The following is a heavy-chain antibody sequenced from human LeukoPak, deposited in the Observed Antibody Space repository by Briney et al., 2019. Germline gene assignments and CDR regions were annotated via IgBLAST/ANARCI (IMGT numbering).Heavy chain of an antibody. CDR2: INPHSGGT. D-gene: IGHD2-2*01. Sequence: ASVKVSCKASGYTFTDYYILWLRQAPGQRLEWVGWINPHSGGTNFAQRFQGRVTMTRDTSISTVYMELTRLTSDDTAVYYCAKDTLIVVVPAAQFDPWGQGTLVTVSS. CDR1: GYTFTDYY. CDR3: AKDTLIVVVPAAQFDP. J-gene: IGHJ5*02. V-gene: IGHV1-2*02.